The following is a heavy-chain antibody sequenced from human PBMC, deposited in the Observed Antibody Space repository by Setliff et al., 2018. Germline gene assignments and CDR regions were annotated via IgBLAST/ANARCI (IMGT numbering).Heavy chain of an antibody. CDR3: ARAISGWYSAHYYYMDV. V-gene: IGHV4-39*07. Sequence: SETLSLTCTVSGASVSGNSYYWGWIRQPPGKGLEWIGSMYYGGGGSTYYNASLKSRVTISVDTSKNQFSLKLNSVTAADTAVYYCARAISGWYSAHYYYMDVWGKGTTVTV. J-gene: IGHJ6*03. CDR2: MYYGGGGST. D-gene: IGHD6-19*01. CDR1: GASVSGNSYY.